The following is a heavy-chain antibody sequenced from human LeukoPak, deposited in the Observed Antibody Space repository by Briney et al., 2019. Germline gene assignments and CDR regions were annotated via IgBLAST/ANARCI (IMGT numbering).Heavy chain of an antibody. CDR1: GGSISSGGYY. CDR3: ARGGSSVVVWFDP. V-gene: IGHV4-31*03. J-gene: IGHJ5*02. D-gene: IGHD2-2*01. Sequence: SETLSLTCTVSGGSISSGGYYWSWIRQHPGKGLEWIGYIYYSGSTNYNPSLKSRVTISVDTSKNQFSLKLSSVTAADTAVYYCARGGSSVVVWFDPWGQGTLVTVSS. CDR2: IYYSGST.